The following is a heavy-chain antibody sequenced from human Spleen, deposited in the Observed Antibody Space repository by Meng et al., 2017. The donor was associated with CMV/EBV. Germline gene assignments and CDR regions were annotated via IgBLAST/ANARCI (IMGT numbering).Heavy chain of an antibody. CDR3: ARAGYDFWSGYYNWFDP. CDR1: GYTFTNYG. Sequence: ASVKVSCKASGYTFTNYGICWVRQAPGQGLEWMGWISAYNGNTHYAQKYQGRVTMTTDTSTSTAYMELRSLRSEDTAEYYCARAGYDFWSGYYNWFDPWGQGTLVTVSS. J-gene: IGHJ5*02. D-gene: IGHD3-3*01. CDR2: ISAYNGNT. V-gene: IGHV1-18*01.